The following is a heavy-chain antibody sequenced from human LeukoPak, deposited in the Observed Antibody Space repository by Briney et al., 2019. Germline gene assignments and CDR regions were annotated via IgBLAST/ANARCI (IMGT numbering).Heavy chain of an antibody. CDR1: GFTFSSYA. J-gene: IGHJ4*02. D-gene: IGHD6-19*01. V-gene: IGHV3-23*01. CDR2: ISGSGGST. CDR3: AKDLNIAVAGTDFDY. Sequence: GGSLRLSCAASGFTFSSYAMSWVRQAPGKGLEWVSAISGSGGSTYYADSVKGRFTISRDNSKNTLYLQMNSLRAEDTAVYYCAKDLNIAVAGTDFDYWGQGTLVTVSS.